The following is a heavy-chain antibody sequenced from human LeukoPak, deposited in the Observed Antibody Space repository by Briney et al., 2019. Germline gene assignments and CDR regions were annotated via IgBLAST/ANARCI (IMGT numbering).Heavy chain of an antibody. CDR3: ARVQRYYYDSSGYYHDGAFDI. D-gene: IGHD3-22*01. Sequence: GGSLRLSCAASGFTFSNYAMSWVRQAPGKGLGWVSTISSAGGSTYYADSVKGRFTISRDNSKNTLYLQMNSLRAEDTAVYYCARVQRYYYDSSGYYHDGAFDIWGQGTMVTVSS. CDR1: GFTFSNYA. J-gene: IGHJ3*02. CDR2: ISSAGGST. V-gene: IGHV3-23*01.